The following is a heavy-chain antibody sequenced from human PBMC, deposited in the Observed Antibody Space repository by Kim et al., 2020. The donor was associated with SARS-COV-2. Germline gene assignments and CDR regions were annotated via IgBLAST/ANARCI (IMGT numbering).Heavy chain of an antibody. D-gene: IGHD1-26*01. Sequence: GGSLRLSCAASGFTFSSYGMHWVRQAPGKGLEWVAVISYDGSNKYYADSVKGRFTISRENSKNTLYLQMNSLRAEDTAVYYCAKDRRDPGSYYSGVDYWGQGTLVTVSS. V-gene: IGHV3-30*18. CDR3: AKDRRDPGSYYSGVDY. CDR1: GFTFSSYG. J-gene: IGHJ4*02. CDR2: ISYDGSNK.